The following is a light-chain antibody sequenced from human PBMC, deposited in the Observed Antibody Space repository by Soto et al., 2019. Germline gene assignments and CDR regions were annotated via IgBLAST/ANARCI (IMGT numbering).Light chain of an antibody. CDR2: LGS. J-gene: IGKJ2*01. V-gene: IGKV2-28*01. CDR3: MQALQSPRT. CDR1: QSLSHRNGKTY. Sequence: EIDMTQSPLSLPGTPGEPASISCRSSQSLSHRNGKTYLDWYLQKPGQSPHLLIYLGSNRASGVPDRFTGSGSGTDFTLKISRVEAEDVGVYYCMQALQSPRTFGQGTKLEIK.